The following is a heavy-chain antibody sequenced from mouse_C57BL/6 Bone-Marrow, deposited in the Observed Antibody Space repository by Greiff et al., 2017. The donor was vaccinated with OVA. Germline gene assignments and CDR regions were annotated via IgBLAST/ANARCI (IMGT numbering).Heavy chain of an antibody. D-gene: IGHD2-1*01. Sequence: QVQLQQPGAELVRPGSSVKLSCKASGYTFTSYWLHWVKQRPIQGLEWIGNIDPSDSETHYNQKFKDKATLTVDKSSSTAYMQLSSLTSEDSAVYYCARSGGNYEGDYWGQGTSVIVSS. CDR1: GYTFTSYW. J-gene: IGHJ4*01. V-gene: IGHV1-52*01. CDR2: IDPSDSET. CDR3: ARSGGNYEGDY.